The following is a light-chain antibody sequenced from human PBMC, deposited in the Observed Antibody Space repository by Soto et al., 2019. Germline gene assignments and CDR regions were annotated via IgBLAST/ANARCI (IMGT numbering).Light chain of an antibody. CDR3: QQSYSTPIT. J-gene: IGKJ5*01. CDR2: AAS. Sequence: DIQLNQSPSSLSASVGDRVTIPCGASQSISSYLNWYQQKPGKAPKLLIYAASSLQSGVPSRFSGSGSGTDFTLTISSLQPEDFATYYCQQSYSTPITFGQGTRLEIK. CDR1: QSISSY. V-gene: IGKV1-39*01.